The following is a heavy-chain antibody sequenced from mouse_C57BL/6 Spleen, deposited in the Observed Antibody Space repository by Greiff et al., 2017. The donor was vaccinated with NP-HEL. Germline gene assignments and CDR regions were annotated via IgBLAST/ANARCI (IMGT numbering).Heavy chain of an antibody. CDR1: GYTFTSYW. CDR2: IDPSDSYT. CDR3: ARGSNYVGDAMDY. J-gene: IGHJ4*01. D-gene: IGHD2-5*01. Sequence: VQLQQPGAELVMPGASVKLSCKASGYTFTSYWMHWVKQRPGQGLEWIGEIDPSDSYTNYNQKFKGKSTLTVDKSSSTAYMQLSSLTSEDSAVYYCARGSNYVGDAMDYWGQGTSVTVSS. V-gene: IGHV1-69*01.